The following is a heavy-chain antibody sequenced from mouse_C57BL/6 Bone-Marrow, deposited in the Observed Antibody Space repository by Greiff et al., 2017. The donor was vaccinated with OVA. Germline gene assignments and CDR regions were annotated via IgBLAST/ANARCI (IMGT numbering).Heavy chain of an antibody. CDR2: IDPSDSYT. CDR3: ARYPFYYGSSYYAMDY. D-gene: IGHD1-1*01. CDR1: GYTFTSYW. Sequence: QVQLKQPGAELVMPGASVKLSCKASGYTFTSYWMHWVKQRPGQGLEWIGEIDPSDSYTNYNQKFKGKSTLTVDKSSSTAYMQLSSLTSEDSAVYYCARYPFYYGSSYYAMDYWGQGTSVTVSS. V-gene: IGHV1-69*01. J-gene: IGHJ4*01.